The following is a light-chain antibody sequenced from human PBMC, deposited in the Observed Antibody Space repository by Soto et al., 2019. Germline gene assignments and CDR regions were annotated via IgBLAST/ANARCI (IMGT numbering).Light chain of an antibody. CDR3: QQRSDWPYT. CDR2: DVS. V-gene: IGKV3-11*01. J-gene: IGKJ2*01. CDR1: QSVNNY. Sequence: DIILTQSPVILSLSPGERATLSCKASQSVNNYLVWYQQKPGQAPRHLLYDVSKRATGIPARFSGSGSGTDFTLTISSLEPEDFAVYYCQQRSDWPYTFGQGTKVEFK.